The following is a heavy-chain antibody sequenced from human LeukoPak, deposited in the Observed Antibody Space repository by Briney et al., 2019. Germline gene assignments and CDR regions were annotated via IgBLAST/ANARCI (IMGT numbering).Heavy chain of an antibody. CDR2: IWYDGSNK. J-gene: IGHJ5*02. V-gene: IGHV3-33*01. D-gene: IGHD3-10*02. Sequence: GGSLRLSCVASGFTFSNFGMHWVRQAPGKGLEWVAVIWYDGSNKYYADSVKGRFAISRGDSKNTLYLQMNSLRVEDTAVYYCARDRSVLWFDPWGQGTLVTVSS. CDR1: GFTFSNFG. CDR3: ARDRSVLWFDP.